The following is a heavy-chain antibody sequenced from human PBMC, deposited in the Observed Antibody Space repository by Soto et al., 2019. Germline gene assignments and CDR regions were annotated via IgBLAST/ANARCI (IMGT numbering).Heavy chain of an antibody. CDR1: GFTFSNYG. Sequence: ASVKVSCRASGFTFSNYGLNWVRRAPGQGLEWMGWVSANNGHTNYAQNLQGRVSMTTDRSTSTAYMELRGLTFDDTAVYYCARDIESVTAKHFFYYYAMDVWGQGTTVTVSS. J-gene: IGHJ6*02. CDR3: ARDIESVTAKHFFYYYAMDV. V-gene: IGHV1-18*01. D-gene: IGHD2-8*01. CDR2: VSANNGHT.